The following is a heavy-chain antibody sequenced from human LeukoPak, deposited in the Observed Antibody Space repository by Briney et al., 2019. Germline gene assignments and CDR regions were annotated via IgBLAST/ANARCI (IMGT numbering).Heavy chain of an antibody. D-gene: IGHD3-10*01. CDR1: GGSISSYY. CDR3: ARADQYYYGSGSYYGYYYYMDV. J-gene: IGHJ6*03. V-gene: IGHV4-4*07. CDR2: IYTSGST. Sequence: SETLSLTRTVSGGSISSYYWSWIRQPAGKGLEWIGRIYTSGSTNYNPSLKSRVTMSVDTSKNQFSLKLSSVTAADTAVYYCARADQYYYGSGSYYGYYYYMDVWGKGVTVTVSS.